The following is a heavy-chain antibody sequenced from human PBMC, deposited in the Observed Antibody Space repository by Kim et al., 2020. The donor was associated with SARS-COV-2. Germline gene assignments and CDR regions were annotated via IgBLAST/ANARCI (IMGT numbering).Heavy chain of an antibody. J-gene: IGHJ4*02. Sequence: GGSLRLSCAASGFTVSSNYMSWVRQAPGKGLEWVSVIYSGGSTYYADSVKGRFTISRDNSKNTLYLQMNSLRAEDTAVYYCAREFPMVRGVHDYWGQGTLVTVSS. CDR2: IYSGGST. D-gene: IGHD3-10*01. CDR3: AREFPMVRGVHDY. V-gene: IGHV3-66*01. CDR1: GFTVSSNY.